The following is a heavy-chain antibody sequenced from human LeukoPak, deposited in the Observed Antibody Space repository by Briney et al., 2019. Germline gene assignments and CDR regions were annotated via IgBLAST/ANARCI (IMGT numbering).Heavy chain of an antibody. J-gene: IGHJ4*02. V-gene: IGHV4-34*01. CDR2: INHSGST. Sequence: PPETLSLTCAVYGGSFSGYYWSWIRQPPGKGLEWIGEINHSGSTNYNPSLKSRVTISVDTSKNQFSLKLSSVTAADTAVYYCTRHFGSGRDDYWGQGTLVTVSS. D-gene: IGHD3-10*01. CDR3: TRHFGSGRDDY. CDR1: GGSFSGYY.